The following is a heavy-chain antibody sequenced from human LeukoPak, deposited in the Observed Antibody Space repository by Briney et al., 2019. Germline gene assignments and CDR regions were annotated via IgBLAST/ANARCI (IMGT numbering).Heavy chain of an antibody. J-gene: IGHJ6*02. CDR2: IYNSGST. D-gene: IGHD3-16*01. V-gene: IGHV4-59*01. Sequence: AETLSLTCTVSGGSISIYYWSWIRQPPGKGLEWLGYIYNSGSTYYNPSLKSRVTISVDTSKNQFSLKLSSVAAADTAVYYCARVDEGGYYYYGMDVWGQGTTVTVSS. CDR1: GGSISIYY. CDR3: ARVDEGGYYYYGMDV.